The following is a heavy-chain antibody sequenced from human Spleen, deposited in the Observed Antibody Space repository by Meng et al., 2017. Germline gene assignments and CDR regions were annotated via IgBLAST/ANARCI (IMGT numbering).Heavy chain of an antibody. D-gene: IGHD4-17*01. CDR1: GGSISSSNW. Sequence: QVQLKESGPGLVKPSGTLSLTCVVSGGSISSSNWWSWVRQPPGKGLQWIGEIYQSGSTSSYNPSLRSRVTISVDTSKNQFSLKLSSVTAADTAVYYCAANSVTTLYFWGQGTLVTVSS. J-gene: IGHJ4*02. V-gene: IGHV4-4*02. CDR2: IYQSGST. CDR3: AANSVTTLYF.